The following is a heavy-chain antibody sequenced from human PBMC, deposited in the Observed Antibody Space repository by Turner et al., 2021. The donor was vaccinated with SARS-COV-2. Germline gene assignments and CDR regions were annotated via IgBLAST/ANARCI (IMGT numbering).Heavy chain of an antibody. V-gene: IGHV3-30*18. J-gene: IGHJ4*02. CDR1: GFTFSTYG. CDR2: ISYDGSNT. D-gene: IGHD2-15*01. Sequence: QVQLVEPGGGVVQPGRSLRLSCAACGFTFSTYGMHWVRQAPGKGLEWVAVISYDGSNTYYADSVKGRFTISRDNSKNTLYLQMNSLRAEDTAVYYCAKAGGLYCSGGSCYSGLFDYWGQGTLVTVSS. CDR3: AKAGGLYCSGGSCYSGLFDY.